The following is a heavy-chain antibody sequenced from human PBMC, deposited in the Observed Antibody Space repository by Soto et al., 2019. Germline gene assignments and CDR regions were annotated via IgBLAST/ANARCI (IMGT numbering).Heavy chain of an antibody. Sequence: SETLSLTCAVYGGSFSGYYWSWIRQPPGKGLEWIGEINHSGSTNYNPSLKSRVTISVDRSKNQFSLKLSSVTAADTAVYYCARTYSGYVYGMDVWGQGTTVTVSS. D-gene: IGHD5-12*01. CDR3: ARTYSGYVYGMDV. CDR1: GGSFSGYY. CDR2: INHSGST. V-gene: IGHV4-34*01. J-gene: IGHJ6*02.